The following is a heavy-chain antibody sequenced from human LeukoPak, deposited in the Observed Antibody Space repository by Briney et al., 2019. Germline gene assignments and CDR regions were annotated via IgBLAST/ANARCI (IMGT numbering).Heavy chain of an antibody. Sequence: PSETLSLTCTVSGGSISSSSYYWGWIRQPPGKGLEWIGSIYYSGSTYYNPSLKSRVTISVDTSKNQFSLKLSSVTAADTPVYYCARQCIAAAGAYYYYGMDVWGQGTTVTVSS. J-gene: IGHJ6*02. CDR1: GGSISSSSYY. V-gene: IGHV4-39*01. CDR3: ARQCIAAAGAYYYYGMDV. CDR2: IYYSGST. D-gene: IGHD6-13*01.